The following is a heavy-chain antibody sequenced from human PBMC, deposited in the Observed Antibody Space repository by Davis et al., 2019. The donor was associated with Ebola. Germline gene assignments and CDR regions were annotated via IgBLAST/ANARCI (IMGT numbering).Heavy chain of an antibody. CDR1: GFTFSSYE. D-gene: IGHD2-2*01. CDR3: ARLLGCSSTSCFLYYYYGMDV. J-gene: IGHJ6*02. Sequence: GGSLRPSCAASGFTFSSYEMNWVRQAPGKGLEWVSYISSSGSTIYYADSVKGRFTISRDNAKNSLYLQMNSLRAEDTAVYYCARLLGCSSTSCFLYYYYGMDVWGQGTTVTVSS. CDR2: ISSSGSTI. V-gene: IGHV3-48*03.